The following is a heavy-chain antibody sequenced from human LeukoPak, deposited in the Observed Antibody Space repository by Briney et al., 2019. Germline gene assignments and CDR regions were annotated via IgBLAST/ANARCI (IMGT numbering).Heavy chain of an antibody. CDR3: ARDRY. CDR2: INPNSGGT. J-gene: IGHJ4*02. Sequence: ASVKVSCKASGGTFSSYAISSARQAPGQGLEWMGWINPNSGGTNNAQKCQGRVTMTRDTSISTAYRELSRLRSDDTAVYYCARDRYWGQGTLVTVSS. CDR1: GGTFSSYA. V-gene: IGHV1-2*02.